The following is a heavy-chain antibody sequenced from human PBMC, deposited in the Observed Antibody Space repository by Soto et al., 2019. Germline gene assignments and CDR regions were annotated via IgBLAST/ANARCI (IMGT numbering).Heavy chain of an antibody. CDR1: GYTFTSYG. D-gene: IGHD2-2*02. CDR3: AREGYTFGPGAVSGAFDI. CDR2: ISAYNGNT. J-gene: IGHJ3*02. V-gene: IGHV1-18*01. Sequence: ASVKVSCKASGYTFTSYGISWVRQAPGQGLEWMGWISAYNGNTKYAQKLQGRVTMTTDTSTSTAYMELRSLRSDDTAVYYCAREGYTFGPGAVSGAFDIWGQGTVVT.